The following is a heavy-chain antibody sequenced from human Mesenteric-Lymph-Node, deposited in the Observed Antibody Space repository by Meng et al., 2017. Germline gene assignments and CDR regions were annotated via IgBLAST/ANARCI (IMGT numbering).Heavy chain of an antibody. CDR1: GFTISNTW. Sequence: GGSLRLSCAASGFTISNTWMTWVRQAPGKGLEWVSSISGSSSIIYYADSVKGRFTVSRDNAKNSLYLQMNSLRAEDTAVYYCARDFQGWGQGTLVTVSS. V-gene: IGHV3-21*06. CDR3: ARDFQG. J-gene: IGHJ4*02. CDR2: ISGSSSII.